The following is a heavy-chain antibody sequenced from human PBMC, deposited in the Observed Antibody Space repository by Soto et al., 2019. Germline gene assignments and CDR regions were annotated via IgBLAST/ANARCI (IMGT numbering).Heavy chain of an antibody. V-gene: IGHV3-48*03. J-gene: IGHJ4*02. CDR1: RFTFSTYE. Sequence: GGSLRLSCAASRFTFSTYEMNWVRQAPGKGLEWVSYISTSGSTVYYADSVKGRFTISRDNTRNSLYLQMNSLRDEDTALYYCVRYCSTTLCNGVATRTFDYWGQGTMVTVSS. CDR3: VRYCSTTLCNGVATRTFDY. D-gene: IGHD2-2*01. CDR2: ISTSGSTV.